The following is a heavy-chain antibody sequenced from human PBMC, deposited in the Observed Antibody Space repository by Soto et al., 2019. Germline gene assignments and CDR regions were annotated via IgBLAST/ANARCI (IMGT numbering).Heavy chain of an antibody. CDR2: IIPIFGTA. CDR3: ASYPSSSWYLTGRYFDY. V-gene: IGHV1-69*01. D-gene: IGHD6-13*01. J-gene: IGHJ4*02. CDR1: GGTFSSYA. Sequence: QVQLVQSGAEVKKPGSSVRVSCKASGGTFSSYAISWVRQAPGQGLEWMGGIIPIFGTANYAQKFQGRVTITADESTSTAYMELSSLRSEDTAVYYCASYPSSSWYLTGRYFDYWGQGTLVTVSS.